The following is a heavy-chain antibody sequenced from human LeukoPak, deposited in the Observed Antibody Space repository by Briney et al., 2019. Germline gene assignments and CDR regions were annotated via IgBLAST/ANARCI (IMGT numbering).Heavy chain of an antibody. D-gene: IGHD3-9*01. J-gene: IGHJ4*02. V-gene: IGHV1-18*01. CDR2: ISGYNGNA. CDR3: ARGSFPSDDILTGPFDN. CDR1: GYTFTSYG. Sequence: ASVKVSCKASGYTFTSYGISWVRQAPGQGLEWMGWISGYNGNANYAQKLQGRVTMTTDTSTSTAYMELRSLRSDDTAVYYCARGSFPSDDILTGPFDNWGQGTLVTVSS.